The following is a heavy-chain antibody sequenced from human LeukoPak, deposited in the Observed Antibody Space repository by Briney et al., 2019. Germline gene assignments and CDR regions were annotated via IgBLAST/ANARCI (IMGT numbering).Heavy chain of an antibody. J-gene: IGHJ4*02. CDR2: IYYSGST. CDR1: GGSISSSSYY. D-gene: IGHD3-22*01. Sequence: SQTLPLTCTVSGGSISSSSYYWGWIRQPPGKGLEWIGSIYYSGSTYYNPSLKSRVTISVDTSKNQFSLKLSSVTAADTAVYYCARLDMIVVVTFDYWGQGTLVTVSS. CDR3: ARLDMIVVVTFDY. V-gene: IGHV4-39*01.